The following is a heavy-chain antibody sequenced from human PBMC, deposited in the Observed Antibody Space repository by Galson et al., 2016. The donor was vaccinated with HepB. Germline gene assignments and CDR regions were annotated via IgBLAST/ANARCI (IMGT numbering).Heavy chain of an antibody. CDR3: VRLTKMGLRRSFDY. J-gene: IGHJ4*02. V-gene: IGHV3-74*01. CDR1: GFIFGNYW. D-gene: IGHD5-24*01. Sequence: SLRLSCAASGFIFGNYWMHWVRQAPGKGLVWVSRIDSEGHSQNYADSVKGRFFISRDNANKTLYLQMNSLRADDTAIYYCVRLTKMGLRRSFDYWGQGTLVTVSS. CDR2: IDSEGHSQ.